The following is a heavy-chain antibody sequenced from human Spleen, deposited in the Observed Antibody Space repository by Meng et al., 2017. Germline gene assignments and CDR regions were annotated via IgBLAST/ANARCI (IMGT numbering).Heavy chain of an antibody. Sequence: APVRAPCKASGNTFPSYYMHWVRQAPGQGLKWMGIIIPSGGTTSYAQKFQGRVTMNRDTSTGPVYMERRSLRPEDTAVYYCARDKATYESIGYYSGCFAYGGHGTTVTVSS. CDR2: IIPSGGTT. J-gene: IGHJ6*02. D-gene: IGHD3-22*01. V-gene: IGHV1-46*01. CDR3: ARDKATYESIGYYSGCFAY. CDR1: GNTFPSYY.